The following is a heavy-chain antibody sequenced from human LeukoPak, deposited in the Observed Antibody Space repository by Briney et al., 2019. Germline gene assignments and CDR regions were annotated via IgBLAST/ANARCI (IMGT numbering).Heavy chain of an antibody. J-gene: IGHJ5*02. Sequence: GGSLRLSCAASGFTFSSYAMSWVRQAPGKGLEWVSAISGSGGSTYYADSVKGRFTISRDNSKNTLYLQMNSLRAEDTAVYYCARGPWLLSSFSWFDPWGQGTLVTVSS. CDR2: ISGSGGST. V-gene: IGHV3-23*01. D-gene: IGHD3-22*01. CDR1: GFTFSSYA. CDR3: ARGPWLLSSFSWFDP.